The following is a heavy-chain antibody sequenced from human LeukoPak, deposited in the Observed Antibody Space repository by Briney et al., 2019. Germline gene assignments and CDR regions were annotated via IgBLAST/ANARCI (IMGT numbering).Heavy chain of an antibody. V-gene: IGHV1-69*04. D-gene: IGHD1-26*01. J-gene: IGHJ4*02. CDR2: IIPILGIA. CDR3: ARASGSAYFDY. Sequence: AASVKVSCKASGGTFSSYAIRWVRQAPGQGLEWMGRIIPILGIANYAQKFQGRVTITADKSTSTAYMELRSLRSDDTAVYYCARASGSAYFDYWGQGTLVTVSS. CDR1: GGTFSSYA.